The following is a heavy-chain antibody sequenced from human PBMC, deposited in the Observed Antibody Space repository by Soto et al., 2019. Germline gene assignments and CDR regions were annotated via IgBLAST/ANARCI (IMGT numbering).Heavy chain of an antibody. V-gene: IGHV1-2*02. D-gene: IGHD3-22*01. CDR3: ARDYYYDSSGYYLNYGMDV. CDR2: INPNSGGT. J-gene: IGHJ6*02. Sequence: SVKVSCRASGYTFTGYYMRWVRQAPEQGLEWMGWINPNSGGTNYAQKFQGRVTMTRDTSISTAYMELSRLRSDDTAVYYCARDYYYDSSGYYLNYGMDVWGQGTTVTVSS. CDR1: GYTFTGYY.